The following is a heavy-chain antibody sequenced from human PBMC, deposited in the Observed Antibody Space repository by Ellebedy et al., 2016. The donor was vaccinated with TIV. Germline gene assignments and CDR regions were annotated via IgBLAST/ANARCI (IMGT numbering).Heavy chain of an antibody. CDR2: IYPGDSDT. V-gene: IGHV5-51*01. J-gene: IGHJ4*02. CDR1: GYSFTSYC. CDR3: ARSQGDSGSFYFDY. D-gene: IGHD1-26*01. Sequence: GESLKISCKGSGYSFTSYCIGWVRQMPGKGLEWVGIIYPGDSDTRYTPSFQGQVTIAADKSISTAYLQWSSLKASDTAMYYCARSQGDSGSFYFDYWGQGTLVTVSS.